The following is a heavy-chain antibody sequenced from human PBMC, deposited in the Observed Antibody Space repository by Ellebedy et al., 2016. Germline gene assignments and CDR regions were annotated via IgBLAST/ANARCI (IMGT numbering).Heavy chain of an antibody. Sequence: SETLSLXXAVYGGSFSGYYWSWIRQPPGKGLEWIGEINHSGSTNYNPSLKSRVTISVDTSKNQFSLKLSSVTAADTAVYYCARELSRGELDPWGQGTLVTVSS. CDR2: INHSGST. CDR1: GGSFSGYY. CDR3: ARELSRGELDP. V-gene: IGHV4-34*01. J-gene: IGHJ5*02. D-gene: IGHD2-2*01.